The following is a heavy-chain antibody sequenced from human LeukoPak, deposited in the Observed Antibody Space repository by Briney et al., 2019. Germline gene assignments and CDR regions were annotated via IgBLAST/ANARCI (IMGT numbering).Heavy chain of an antibody. CDR2: INSSGGST. J-gene: IGHJ6*03. V-gene: IGHV1-46*01. D-gene: IGHD2-2*01. CDR1: GYTFTSYY. CDR3: ARDEYYCSSTSCLGRHNYYYYYYMDV. Sequence: ASVKVSCKASGYTFTSYYMHWVRQAPGQGLEWMGIINSSGGSTSYAQKFQGRVTMTRDTSTSTVYMELSSLRSEDTAVYYCARDEYYCSSTSCLGRHNYYYYYYMDVWGKGTTVTISS.